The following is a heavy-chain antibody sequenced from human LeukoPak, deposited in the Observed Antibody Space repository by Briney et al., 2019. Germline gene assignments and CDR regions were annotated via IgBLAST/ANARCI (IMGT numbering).Heavy chain of an antibody. D-gene: IGHD3-10*01. V-gene: IGHV3-9*01. CDR1: GFTFSNYG. J-gene: IGHJ6*02. CDR3: AKAMVERYYYYGMDV. CDR2: ISWNSGSI. Sequence: GGSLRLSCAASGFTFSNYGLNWVRQAPGKGLEWVSGISWNSGSIGYADSVKGRFTISRDNAKNSLYLQMNSLRAEDTALYYCAKAMVERYYYYGMDVWGQGTTVTVSS.